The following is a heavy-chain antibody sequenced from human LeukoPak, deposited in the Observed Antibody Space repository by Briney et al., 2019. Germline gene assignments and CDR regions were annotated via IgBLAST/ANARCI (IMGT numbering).Heavy chain of an antibody. Sequence: PGGSLRLSCAASRFTVSSNYMSWVRQAPGKGLEWVSVIYSGGSTYYADSVKGRFTISRDNSKNTLYLQMNSLRAEDTAVYYCARDRYYYDSSGYYTYYFDYWGQGTLVTVSS. CDR3: ARDRYYYDSSGYYTYYFDY. CDR2: IYSGGST. V-gene: IGHV3-66*02. J-gene: IGHJ4*02. D-gene: IGHD3-22*01. CDR1: RFTVSSNY.